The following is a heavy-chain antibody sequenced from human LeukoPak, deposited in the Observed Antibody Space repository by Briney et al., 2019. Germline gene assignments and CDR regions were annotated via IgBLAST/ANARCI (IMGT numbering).Heavy chain of an antibody. V-gene: IGHV4-61*02. CDR2: IYTSGST. Sequence: SETLSLTCTVSGGSNSSGSYYWSWIRQPAGKGLEWIGRIYTSGSTNYNPSLKSRVTISVDTSKNQFSLKLSSVTAADTAVYYCARERSGAVRSPTQLPGAPDYYYYYYMDVWGKGTTVTISS. D-gene: IGHD5-24*01. CDR1: GGSNSSGSYY. J-gene: IGHJ6*03. CDR3: ARERSGAVRSPTQLPGAPDYYYYYYMDV.